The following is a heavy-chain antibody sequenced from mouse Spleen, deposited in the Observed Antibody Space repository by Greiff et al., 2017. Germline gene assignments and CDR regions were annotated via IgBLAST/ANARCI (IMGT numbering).Heavy chain of an antibody. J-gene: IGHJ2*01. Sequence: EVKLMESGGGLVKLGGSLKLSCAASGFTFSSYAMSWVRQTPEKRLEWVATISSGGGNTYYPDSVKGRFTISRDNAKNTLYLQMSSLKSEDTAMYYCARHMGGLPPDYWGQGTTLTVSS. CDR3: ARHMGGLPPDY. V-gene: IGHV5-9*04. D-gene: IGHD2-2*01. CDR2: ISSGGGNT. CDR1: GFTFSSYA.